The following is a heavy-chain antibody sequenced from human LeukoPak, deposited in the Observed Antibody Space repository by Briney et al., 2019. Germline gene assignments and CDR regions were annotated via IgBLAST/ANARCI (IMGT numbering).Heavy chain of an antibody. V-gene: IGHV3-23*01. J-gene: IGHJ5*02. CDR3: TKGIAAADFNWFDP. Sequence: GGSLRLSCAASGFTFSSYAMSWVRQAPGKGLEWVSAISGSGGSTYYADSVKGRFTISRDNSKNTLYLQMNSLRAEDTAVYYCTKGIAAADFNWFDPWGQGTPVTVSS. CDR2: ISGSGGST. D-gene: IGHD6-13*01. CDR1: GFTFSSYA.